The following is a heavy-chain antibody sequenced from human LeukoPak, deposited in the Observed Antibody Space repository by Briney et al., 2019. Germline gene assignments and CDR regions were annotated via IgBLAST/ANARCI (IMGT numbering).Heavy chain of an antibody. V-gene: IGHV4-31*03. CDR3: ARETRVDTLDDAFDI. Sequence: SETLSLTCTVSGGSISSVGYYWSWIRQHPGKGLEWIGYIYYSGSTYYNPSLKSRVTISVDTSKNQFSLKLSSVTAADTAVYYCARETRVDTLDDAFDIWGQGTMVTVSS. CDR2: IYYSGST. CDR1: GGSISSVGYY. J-gene: IGHJ3*02. D-gene: IGHD3-9*01.